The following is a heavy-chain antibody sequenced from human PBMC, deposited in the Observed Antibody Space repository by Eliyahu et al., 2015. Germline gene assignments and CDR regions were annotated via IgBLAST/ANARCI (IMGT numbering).Heavy chain of an antibody. J-gene: IGHJ4*02. V-gene: IGHV3-33*01. CDR3: ARDLGRYFDY. CDR1: GFTFSRYG. CDR2: IWYDGSNK. D-gene: IGHD3-16*01. Sequence: QVQLVESGGGVVQPGRSLRLSCAASGFTFSRYGIHWVRQAPGKGLGWVAVIWYDGSNKYYADSVKGRFTISRDNSKNTLYLQMNSLRAEDTAVYYCARDLGRYFDYWGQGTLVTVSS.